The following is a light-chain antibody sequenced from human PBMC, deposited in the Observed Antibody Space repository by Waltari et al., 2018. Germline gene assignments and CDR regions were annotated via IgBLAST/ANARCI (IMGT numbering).Light chain of an antibody. CDR1: QSISRW. Sequence: DIQMTQSPSTLSASVGASVTITCRASQSISRWLAWYQQKPGKAPKLLIYKASSLESGVPSRFSGSGSGTEFTLTISSLQPDDFATYCQQTYSNPWTFGQGTKVEIK. J-gene: IGKJ1*01. V-gene: IGKV1-5*03. CDR2: KAS. CDR3: QQTYSNPWT.